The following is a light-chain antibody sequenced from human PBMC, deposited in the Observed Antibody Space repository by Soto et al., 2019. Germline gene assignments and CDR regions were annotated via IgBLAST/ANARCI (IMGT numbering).Light chain of an antibody. CDR3: SSYASTSTYV. V-gene: IGLV2-14*01. J-gene: IGLJ1*01. CDR1: SSDVGYYNY. CDR2: EVS. Sequence: QAVVTQPASVSGSPGQSITISCTGTSSDVGYYNYVSWYQHHPGKAPKLMIYEVSNRPSGVSNRFSGSKSGNTASLTISGLQSEDEADYFCSSYASTSTYVFGTGTKLTVL.